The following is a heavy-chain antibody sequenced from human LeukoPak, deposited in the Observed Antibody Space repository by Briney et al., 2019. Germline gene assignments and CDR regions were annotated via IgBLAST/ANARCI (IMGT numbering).Heavy chain of an antibody. CDR1: VYTLTELS. V-gene: IGHV1-24*01. Sequence: ASVKVSCKVSVYTLTELSMHWVRQAPGKGLEWMGGFDTEDGETIYAQKFQGRVTMTEDTSTDTAYMELSSLRSEDTAVYYCATDNPGRDGYKHLDYWGQGTLVTVSS. D-gene: IGHD5-24*01. CDR3: ATDNPGRDGYKHLDY. CDR2: FDTEDGET. J-gene: IGHJ4*02.